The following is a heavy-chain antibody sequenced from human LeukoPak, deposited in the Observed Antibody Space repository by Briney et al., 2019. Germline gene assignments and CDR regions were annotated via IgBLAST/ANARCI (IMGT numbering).Heavy chain of an antibody. V-gene: IGHV3-23*01. CDR2: ISGSGETT. J-gene: IGHJ4*02. CDR3: AKAMSSTTWGIFDY. CDR1: GFTFSSYA. Sequence: GGYLRLSCAASGFTFSSYAVSWVRQAPGRGLEGISSISGSGETTYYADSVKGRFTSSRDNSKKTVYLQLSSLRAEDTAVYYCAKAMSSTTWGIFDYWGQGTLVTVSS. D-gene: IGHD2-2*01.